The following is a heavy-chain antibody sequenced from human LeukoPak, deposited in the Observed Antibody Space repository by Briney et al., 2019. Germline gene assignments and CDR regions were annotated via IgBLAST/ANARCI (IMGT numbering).Heavy chain of an antibody. V-gene: IGHV4-59*11. CDR2: IYYSGSN. CDR3: ARGLRDYYDFWSGYFPNLDY. D-gene: IGHD3-3*01. CDR1: GGSISSHY. J-gene: IGHJ4*02. Sequence: SETLSLTCTVSGGSISSHYWSWIRQPPGKGLEWIGYIYYSGSNNYNPSLKSRVTISVDTSKNQFSLKLSSVTAADTAVYYCARGLRDYYDFWSGYFPNLDYWGQGTLVTVSS.